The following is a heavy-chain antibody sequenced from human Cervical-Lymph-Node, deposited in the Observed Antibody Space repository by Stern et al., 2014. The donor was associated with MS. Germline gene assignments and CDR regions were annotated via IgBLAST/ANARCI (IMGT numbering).Heavy chain of an antibody. D-gene: IGHD6-19*01. CDR3: ARPHSPGWSYYFDF. J-gene: IGHJ4*02. V-gene: IGHV5-51*01. CDR1: GYTFTAYW. CDR2: IFPGASDT. Sequence: VQLAESGAEVRKPGQSLTISCNISGYTFTAYWIAWVRPMPGTGLEWIGAIFPGASDTRYSPSFQGHVTISVDTSINTAYLQWSDLRASDTAMYYCARPHSPGWSYYFDFWGQGTLVAVSS.